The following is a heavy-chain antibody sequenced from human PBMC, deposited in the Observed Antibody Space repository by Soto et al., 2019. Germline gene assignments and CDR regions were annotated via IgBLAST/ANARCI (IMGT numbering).Heavy chain of an antibody. J-gene: IGHJ4*02. V-gene: IGHV3-9*01. Sequence: SLRLSCAASGFTFDDYAMHWVRQAPGKGLEWVSGISWNSGSIGYADSVKGRFTISRDNAKNFLYLQMNSLRAEDTALYYCAKDGGYDILTGYYPLDYWGQGT. CDR2: ISWNSGSI. D-gene: IGHD3-9*01. CDR3: AKDGGYDILTGYYPLDY. CDR1: GFTFDDYA.